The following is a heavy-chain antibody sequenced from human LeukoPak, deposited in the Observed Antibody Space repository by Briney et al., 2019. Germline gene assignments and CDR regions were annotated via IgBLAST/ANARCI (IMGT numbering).Heavy chain of an antibody. CDR2: ISGDGGST. CDR3: AKKSPGIAVAGTFDY. D-gene: IGHD6-19*01. V-gene: IGHV3-23*01. CDR1: GFTFSSYA. J-gene: IGHJ4*02. Sequence: GGSLGLSCAASGFTFSSYAMNWVRQAPGKGPEWVSTISGDGGSTYYTDSVKGRFTISRDNSKNTLYLQMNSLRAEDTAVYYCAKKSPGIAVAGTFDYWGQGTLVTVSS.